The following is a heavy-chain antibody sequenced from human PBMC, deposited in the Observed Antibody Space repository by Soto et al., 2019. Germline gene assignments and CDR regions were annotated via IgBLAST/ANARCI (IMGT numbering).Heavy chain of an antibody. D-gene: IGHD5-18*01. Sequence: SETLSLTCTVSGGSVPSDEYYWTWIRQSPGKGLEWIGYISNSGSTGYNPSLKTRLSMSVDSAKNQFTLRLTSVTAADTAVYFCATESGSTYGYFDHRGQGTQVTVAS. CDR2: ISNSGST. J-gene: IGHJ4*02. V-gene: IGHV4-30-4*01. CDR3: ATESGSTYGYFDH. CDR1: GGSVPSDEYY.